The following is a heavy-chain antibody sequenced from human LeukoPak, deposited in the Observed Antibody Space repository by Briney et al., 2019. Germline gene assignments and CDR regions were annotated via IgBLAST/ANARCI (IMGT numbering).Heavy chain of an antibody. V-gene: IGHV3-23*01. CDR3: AKRKVATEYYFDY. J-gene: IGHJ4*02. D-gene: IGHD1-26*01. Sequence: GGSLNLSCEASGFTFISYVMTGVRQAPGKGLEWVASISASGGTTYYADSVKGRFTISRDNSKNTVYMQMNSLRAEDTAVYYCAKRKVATEYYFDYWGQGTLVTVSS. CDR2: ISASGGTT. CDR1: GFTFISYV.